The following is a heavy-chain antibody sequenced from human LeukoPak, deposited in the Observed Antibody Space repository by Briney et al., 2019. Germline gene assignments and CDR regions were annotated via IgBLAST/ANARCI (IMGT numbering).Heavy chain of an antibody. CDR2: INPYNGKT. CDR3: ARDYGGSYGPLGY. Sequence: ASVKVSCKASGYTFTSYGISWVRQAPGQGLEWMGWINPYNGKTNYALKFQGRVTMTTDTSTSTVNMDLRSLRPDDTAVYYCARDYGGSYGPLGYWGQGTLVTVSS. J-gene: IGHJ4*02. V-gene: IGHV1-18*01. CDR1: GYTFTSYG. D-gene: IGHD1-26*01.